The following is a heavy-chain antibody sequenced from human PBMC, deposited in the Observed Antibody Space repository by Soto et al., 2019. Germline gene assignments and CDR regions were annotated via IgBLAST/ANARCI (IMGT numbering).Heavy chain of an antibody. J-gene: IGHJ2*01. CDR3: AKDHRDTPLGYFDR. Sequence: VQLWESGGGLVQPGGSLRLSCAASGFSFSNYAMSWARQAPGKGLEWVSGISGIGDYIYYADSVRGRFTISRDNSKNTLYLLMSSLSVEDTALYYCAKDHRDTPLGYFDRWGRGTLVTVSS. V-gene: IGHV3-23*01. D-gene: IGHD5-18*01. CDR2: ISGIGDYI. CDR1: GFSFSNYA.